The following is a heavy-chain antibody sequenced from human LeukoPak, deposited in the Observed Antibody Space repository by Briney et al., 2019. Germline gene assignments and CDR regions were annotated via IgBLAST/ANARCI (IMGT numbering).Heavy chain of an antibody. CDR3: TTDRRHDILTGYYRGWFDP. CDR2: IKSKIDGGTT. D-gene: IGHD3-9*01. Sequence: GGSLRLSCAASGFTFNNDWMSWVRQAPGKGLEWVGRIKSKIDGGTTDYAAPVKGRFTISRDDSQNTLFLRMSSLKTEDTAVYYCTTDRRHDILTGYYRGWFDPWGQGILVTVSS. CDR1: GFTFNNDW. J-gene: IGHJ5*02. V-gene: IGHV3-15*01.